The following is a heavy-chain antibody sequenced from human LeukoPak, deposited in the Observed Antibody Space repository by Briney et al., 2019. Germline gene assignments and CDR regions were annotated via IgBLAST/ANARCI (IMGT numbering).Heavy chain of an antibody. CDR2: ISWDGGSS. D-gene: IGHD5-18*01. V-gene: IGHV3-43*01. Sequence: GGSLRLSCAASGFTFDDYTMHWVRQAPGKGLEWVSLISWDGGSSYYADSVKGRFTISRDNSKNSLYLQMNSLRTEDTALYYCAKDKRRWIQPDYMDVWGKGTTVTVSS. CDR3: AKDKRRWIQPDYMDV. J-gene: IGHJ6*03. CDR1: GFTFDDYT.